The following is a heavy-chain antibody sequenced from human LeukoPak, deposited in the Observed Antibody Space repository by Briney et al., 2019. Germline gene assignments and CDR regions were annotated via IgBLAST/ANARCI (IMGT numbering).Heavy chain of an antibody. CDR2: MKGDGSDI. CDR1: GFTFSSYW. CDR3: ARDLRAPPGY. V-gene: IGHV3-74*01. Sequence: GGSLRLSCVASGFTFSSYWMYWVRQDPGKGLVWVSGMKGDGSDITYADSVKGRFTISRDNAKNTVYLQMNSLRAEDTGVYYCARDLRAPPGYWGQGTLVTVSS. D-gene: IGHD7-27*01. J-gene: IGHJ4*02.